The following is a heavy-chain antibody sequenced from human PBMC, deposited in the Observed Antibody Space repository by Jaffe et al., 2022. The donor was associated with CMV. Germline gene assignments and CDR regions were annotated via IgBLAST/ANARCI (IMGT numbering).Heavy chain of an antibody. CDR1: GGSISSYY. D-gene: IGHD3-22*01. CDR2: IYYSGST. V-gene: IGHV4-59*01. CDR3: AREIRPYYYDSSGYFDY. Sequence: QVQLQESGPGLVKPSETLSLTCTVSGGSISSYYWSWIRQPPGKGLEWIGYIYYSGSTNYNPSLKSRVTISVDTSKNQFSLKLSSVTAADTAVYYCAREIRPYYYDSSGYFDYWGQGTLVTVSS. J-gene: IGHJ4*02.